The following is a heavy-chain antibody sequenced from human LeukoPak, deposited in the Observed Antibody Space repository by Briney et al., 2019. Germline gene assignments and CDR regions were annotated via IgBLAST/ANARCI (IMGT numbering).Heavy chain of an antibody. CDR1: GFTFSSYG. J-gene: IGHJ4*02. Sequence: GGSLRLSCAASGFTFSSYGMHWVRQAPGKGLEWVAVIWYDGSNKYYADSVKGRFTISRDNSKNTLYLQMNSLRAEDTAVYYCAKEFERMGGCDYWGQGTLVTVSS. D-gene: IGHD1-26*01. CDR2: IWYDGSNK. CDR3: AKEFERMGGCDY. V-gene: IGHV3-33*06.